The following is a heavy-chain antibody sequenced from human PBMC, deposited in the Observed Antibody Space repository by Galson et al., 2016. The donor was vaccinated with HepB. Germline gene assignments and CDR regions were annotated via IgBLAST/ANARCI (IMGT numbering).Heavy chain of an antibody. D-gene: IGHD2-8*01. CDR3: AKYPNGDYIGACNS. V-gene: IGHV3-23*01. CDR1: GIDFSKYA. J-gene: IGHJ4*02. CDR2: IKSRNSSA. Sequence: SLRLSCAVSGIDFSKYAMTWVRQTPRRGLEWVSSIKSRNSSAIYPDSLRGRFTISRDNSKNTVYLQMDNVRVEETATYHCAKYPNGDYIGACNSGGQGVLVVVSS.